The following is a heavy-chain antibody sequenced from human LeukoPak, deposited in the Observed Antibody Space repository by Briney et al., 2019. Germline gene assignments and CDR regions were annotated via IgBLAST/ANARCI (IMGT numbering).Heavy chain of an antibody. Sequence: GGSLRLSCSASGFTFSNYIMNWVRQAPGKGLEWVSSISGSSSYIYYADSVKGRFTISRDNAKNSLYLQMNSLRAEDTAVYYCARGNINFDYWGQGTLVTVSS. CDR3: ARGNINFDY. CDR2: ISGSSSYI. V-gene: IGHV3-21*01. J-gene: IGHJ4*02. CDR1: GFTFSNYI.